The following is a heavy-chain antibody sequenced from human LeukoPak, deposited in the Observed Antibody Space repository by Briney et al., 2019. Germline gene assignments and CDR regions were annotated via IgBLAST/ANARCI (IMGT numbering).Heavy chain of an antibody. V-gene: IGHV1-8*01. CDR2: MNPNSGNT. CDR3: ARGLGVSYDSSGPAFDT. D-gene: IGHD3-22*01. Sequence: ASVKVSCKASGYTLTSYDINWVRQATGQGLEWMGWMNPNSGNTGYAQKFQGRVTMTRNTSISKAYMQLRGLRSEDTAVYYGARGLGVSYDSSGPAFDTWGQGTMGPLS. J-gene: IGHJ3*02. CDR1: GYTLTSYD.